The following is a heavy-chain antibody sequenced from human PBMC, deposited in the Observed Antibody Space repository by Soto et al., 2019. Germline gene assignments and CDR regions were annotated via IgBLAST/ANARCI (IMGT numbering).Heavy chain of an antibody. Sequence: EVQLVESGGGLVQPGGSLRVSCAASGFTFSSYWMHWVRQAPGKGLVWVSRINSDGSSTNYADSVKGRFTIPRDNAKNTLYLQMNSLRAEDTAVYYCGRDWRTGGPDYWGQGNLVTVSS. CDR3: GRDWRTGGPDY. D-gene: IGHD3-3*01. V-gene: IGHV3-74*01. CDR2: INSDGSST. CDR1: GFTFSSYW. J-gene: IGHJ4*02.